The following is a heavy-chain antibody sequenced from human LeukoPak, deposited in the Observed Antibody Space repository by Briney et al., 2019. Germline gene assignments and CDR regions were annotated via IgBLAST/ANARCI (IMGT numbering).Heavy chain of an antibody. CDR2: IYYSGST. V-gene: IGHV4-39*07. CDR1: GGSISSSSYY. J-gene: IGHJ4*02. Sequence: SETLSLTCTVSGGSISSSSYYWGWIRQPPGKGLEWIGSIYYSGSTYYNPSLKSRVTISVDTSKNQFSLKLSSVTAADTAVYYCARVAESGWYYFDYWGQGTLVTVSS. D-gene: IGHD6-19*01. CDR3: ARVAESGWYYFDY.